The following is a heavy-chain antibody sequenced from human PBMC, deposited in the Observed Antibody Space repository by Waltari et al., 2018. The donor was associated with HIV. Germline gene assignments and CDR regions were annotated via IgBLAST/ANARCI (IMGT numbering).Heavy chain of an antibody. D-gene: IGHD1-26*01. CDR3: ARSGSYRGYFDY. CDR2: IYYSGST. Sequence: QVQLQESGPGLVKPSETLSLTCPVSGGSISSYYWSWTRPPPGKGLEWIGYIYYSGSTNYNPSLKSRVTISVDTSKNQFSLKLSSVTAADTAVYYCARSGSYRGYFDYWGQGTLVTVSS. CDR1: GGSISSYY. V-gene: IGHV4-59*01. J-gene: IGHJ4*02.